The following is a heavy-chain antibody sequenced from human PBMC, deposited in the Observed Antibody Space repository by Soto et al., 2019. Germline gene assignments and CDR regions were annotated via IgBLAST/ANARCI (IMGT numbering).Heavy chain of an antibody. V-gene: IGHV1-18*01. Sequence: QVQLLQSGGEVKKPGASVKVSCQLSGDTFVNYGITWVRQAPGQGLEWLGWISVYNGQTGYAQKFHDRVTMTTDTSTSTAYIDLRSLRSDDTAIYYCARGAYCAGGSCYARYDYSGLDVWGQGTTVIVSS. CDR2: ISVYNGQT. CDR3: ARGAYCAGGSCYARYDYSGLDV. D-gene: IGHD2-15*01. J-gene: IGHJ6*02. CDR1: GDTFVNYG.